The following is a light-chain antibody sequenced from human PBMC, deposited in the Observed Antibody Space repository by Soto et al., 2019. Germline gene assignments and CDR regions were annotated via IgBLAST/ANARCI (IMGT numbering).Light chain of an antibody. CDR3: QRYNRAPLT. CDR1: QDISTY. CDR2: AAS. J-gene: IGKJ4*01. Sequence: DIQMTQSPSSLSTSIGDRVTITCRASQDISTYVAWYQQKPGSRPKLLIYAASTLQSGVPSRFSGSGFGTDFILTISTLQPEDVATYYCQRYNRAPLTFGGGTKVDIK. V-gene: IGKV1-27*01.